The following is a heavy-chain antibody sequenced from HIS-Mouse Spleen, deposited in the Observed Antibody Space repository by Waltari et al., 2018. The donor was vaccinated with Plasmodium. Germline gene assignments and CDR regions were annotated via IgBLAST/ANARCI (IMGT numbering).Heavy chain of an antibody. J-gene: IGHJ3*02. Sequence: QVQLVESGGGVVQPGRSLRLSCAASGFTFSSYAMHWVRQAPGKGVEWVAVISDDGINKDYADAVKGRLTISRDNSKNTLYLQMNSLRAEDTAVYYCAREGGYCSGGSCYSGQGFDIWGQGTMVTVSS. CDR2: ISDDGINK. D-gene: IGHD2-15*01. CDR3: AREGGYCSGGSCYSGQGFDI. CDR1: GFTFSSYA. V-gene: IGHV3-30*04.